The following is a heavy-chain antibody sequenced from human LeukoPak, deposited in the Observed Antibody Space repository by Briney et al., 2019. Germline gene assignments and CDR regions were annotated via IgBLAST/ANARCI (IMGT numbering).Heavy chain of an antibody. CDR1: GFTFSSHG. CDR2: IIPSGHTT. Sequence: GGSLTLSCVASGFTFSSHGMNWVRKAPGQGLEWVSGIIPSGHTTYYADSVRGRFTISRDNSRNTVYLQMNSLRAEDTAVYYCAKDDRWLQFCCWGQGTLVTVSA. V-gene: IGHV3-23*01. D-gene: IGHD5-24*01. CDR3: AKDDRWLQFCC. J-gene: IGHJ4*02.